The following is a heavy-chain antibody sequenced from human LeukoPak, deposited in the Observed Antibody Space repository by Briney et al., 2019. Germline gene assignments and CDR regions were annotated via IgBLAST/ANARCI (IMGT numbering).Heavy chain of an antibody. J-gene: IGHJ4*02. CDR3: ARGGTGYDFWSGYYNG. V-gene: IGHV1-18*01. CDR2: ISAYNGNT. Sequence: ASVKVSCKASGYTFISYGISWVRQAPGQGLEWMGWISAYNGNTNYAQKLQGRVTMTTDTSTSTAYMELRSLRSDDTAVYYCARGGTGYDFWSGYYNGWGQGTLVTVSS. D-gene: IGHD3-3*01. CDR1: GYTFISYG.